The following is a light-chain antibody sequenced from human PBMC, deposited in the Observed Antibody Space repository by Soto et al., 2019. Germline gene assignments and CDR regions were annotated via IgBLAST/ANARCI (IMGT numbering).Light chain of an antibody. CDR3: SSYTTSNTPLYV. CDR1: SSDVAAYNY. J-gene: IGLJ1*01. V-gene: IGLV2-14*03. CDR2: DVN. Sequence: QSALTQPASVSGSPGQSITISCTGTSSDVAAYNYVSWFQHHAGIAPKLMLYDVNNRPSGVSNRFSGSKSGNTASLTISGLQVEDEADYYCSSYTTSNTPLYVFGTGTKLTVL.